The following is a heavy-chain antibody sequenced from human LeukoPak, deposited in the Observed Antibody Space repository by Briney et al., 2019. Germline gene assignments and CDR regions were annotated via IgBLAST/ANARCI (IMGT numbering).Heavy chain of an antibody. CDR3: TRGGPEGSGYSYGSHDY. Sequence: ASVKVSCKASGFTVTGYYMHWVRQAPGQGLEWMGWINPNSGATDYAQKFQGRVTMTRDTSISTVYMELSRLRSDDTAVYYCTRGGPEGSGYSYGSHDYWGQGTLVTVSS. CDR1: GFTVTGYY. J-gene: IGHJ4*02. V-gene: IGHV1-2*02. D-gene: IGHD5-18*01. CDR2: INPNSGAT.